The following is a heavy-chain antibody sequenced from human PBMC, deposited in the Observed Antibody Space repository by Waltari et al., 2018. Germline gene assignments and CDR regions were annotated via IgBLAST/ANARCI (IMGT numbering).Heavy chain of an antibody. CDR3: AKDRRYSYGHFDY. V-gene: IGHV3-30*18. D-gene: IGHD5-18*01. J-gene: IGHJ4*02. CDR2: ISYDGSNK. Sequence: QVQLVESGGGVVQPGRSLRLSCAASGFTFSSHGMHWVRQAPGKGLEWVAVISYDGSNKYYADSVKGRFTISRDNSKNTLYLQMNSLRAEDTAVYYCAKDRRYSYGHFDYWGQGTLVTVSS. CDR1: GFTFSSHG.